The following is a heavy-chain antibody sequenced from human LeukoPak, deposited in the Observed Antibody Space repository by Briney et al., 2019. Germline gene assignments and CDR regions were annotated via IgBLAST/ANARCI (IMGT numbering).Heavy chain of an antibody. J-gene: IGHJ4*02. CDR1: GFTFRDYY. V-gene: IGHV3-11*01. D-gene: IGHD6-13*01. CDR3: ARGRNTIAAAGREVGY. Sequence: GGSLRLSCGASGFTFRDYYMGWIRQAPGKGLEWVLYITSSGGAMYYADSVRGRFTIYRDNAKNLLFLQMNSLRVEDTAVYYCARGRNTIAAAGREVGYWGQGTLVTVSS. CDR2: ITSSGGAM.